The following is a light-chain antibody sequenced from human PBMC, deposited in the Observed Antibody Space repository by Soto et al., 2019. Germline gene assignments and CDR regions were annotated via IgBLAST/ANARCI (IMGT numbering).Light chain of an antibody. V-gene: IGKV3-15*01. CDR3: QQYTHRPST. J-gene: IGKJ4*01. CDR1: QSVSTN. CDR2: GAS. Sequence: ETVMTQSPATLSVSPGERATLSCRASQSVSTNLAWYQQKPGQAPRLVIYGASTRATGIPARFSGSGSGTEFTLTISSLQSQDFAVYYCQQYTHRPSTFGGGTKVDIK.